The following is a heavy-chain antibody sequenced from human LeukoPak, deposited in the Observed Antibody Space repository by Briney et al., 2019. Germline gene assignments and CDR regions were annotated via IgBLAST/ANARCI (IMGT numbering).Heavy chain of an antibody. CDR3: ARERDSNYYDSRGYSDSFDI. V-gene: IGHV4-31*03. J-gene: IGHJ3*02. CDR1: GRSLPSGASF. D-gene: IGHD3-22*01. Sequence: SETLSLTCTLSGRSLPSGASFCSWTCHRPGKGLEWITFIHYRGSAYYGPSLKRRMSVSVVTTKKQMSLKLSSVTAADTAVYYCARERDSNYYDSRGYSDSFDIWGRGTMVTVSS. CDR2: IHYRGSA.